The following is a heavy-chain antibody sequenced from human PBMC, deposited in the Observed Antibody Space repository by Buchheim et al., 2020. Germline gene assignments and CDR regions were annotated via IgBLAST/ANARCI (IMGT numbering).Heavy chain of an antibody. CDR1: GFAFTNYW. CDR2: IHQSGGEK. CDR3: ARDVYYYDSSGHFDY. J-gene: IGHJ4*02. V-gene: IGHV3-7*01. Sequence: EVQLVESGGGLVQPGGSLRLSCVGSGFAFTNYWVNWVRQAPGKGLEWVANIHQSGGEKNYADSVKGRFTISRDNVKNSGFLQMDTLGVEDTAIYYCARDVYYYDSSGHFDYWGQGTL. D-gene: IGHD3-22*01.